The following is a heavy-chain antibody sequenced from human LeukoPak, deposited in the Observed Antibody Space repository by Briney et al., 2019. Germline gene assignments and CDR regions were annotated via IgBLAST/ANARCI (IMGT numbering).Heavy chain of an antibody. CDR1: GYTFTSYY. J-gene: IGHJ4*02. D-gene: IGHD3-22*01. CDR3: ARLLNYYDSSGYYQDGYFDY. Sequence: ASVKVSCKASGYTFTSYYMHWVRQAPGQGLEWMGIINPSGGSTSYAQKFQGRVTKTRDTSTSTVYMELSSLRSEDTAVYYCARLLNYYDSSGYYQDGYFDYWGQGTLVTVSS. V-gene: IGHV1-46*01. CDR2: INPSGGST.